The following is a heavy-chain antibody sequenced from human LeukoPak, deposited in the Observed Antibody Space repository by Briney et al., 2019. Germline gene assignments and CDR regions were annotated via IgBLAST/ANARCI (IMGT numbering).Heavy chain of an antibody. CDR3: VKGKKWELPLNY. V-gene: IGHV3-30*04. Sequence: GGSLRLSCAASGFTFSSYAMHWVRQAPGKGLEWVAVISYDGSNKYYADSVEGRFTISRDNSKNTLYLQMNSLRAEDTAIYYCVKGKKWELPLNYWGQGTLVTVSS. CDR2: ISYDGSNK. D-gene: IGHD1-26*01. J-gene: IGHJ4*02. CDR1: GFTFSSYA.